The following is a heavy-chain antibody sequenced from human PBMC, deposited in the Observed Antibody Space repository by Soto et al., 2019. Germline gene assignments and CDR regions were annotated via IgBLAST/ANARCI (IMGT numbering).Heavy chain of an antibody. J-gene: IGHJ4*02. CDR3: ARAGQYYDSSGYVN. V-gene: IGHV1-18*01. D-gene: IGHD3-22*01. Sequence: QVKLVQSGTEVKKPGASLKVSCKASGYSFATSGISWVRQAPGQGLEWMGWISVYNGNTNYDQKLHERVTMTTDTATTTAYLELRSLRSDDTAVYYCARAGQYYDSSGYVNWGQGTLVTVSS. CDR1: GYSFATSG. CDR2: ISVYNGNT.